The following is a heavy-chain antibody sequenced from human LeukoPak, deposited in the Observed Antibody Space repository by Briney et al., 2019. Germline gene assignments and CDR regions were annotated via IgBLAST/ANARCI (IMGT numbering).Heavy chain of an antibody. CDR3: ARLVLDWFDP. J-gene: IGHJ5*02. CDR2: ICYDGSNK. D-gene: IGHD6-13*01. V-gene: IGHV3-33*01. CDR1: GFTFSSYG. Sequence: GGSLRLSCAASGFTFSSYGMHWVRQAPGKGLEWVAVICYDGSNKYYADSVKGRFTISRENSKNTLYLQMNSLRAEDTAVYYCARLVLDWFDPWGQGTLVTVSS.